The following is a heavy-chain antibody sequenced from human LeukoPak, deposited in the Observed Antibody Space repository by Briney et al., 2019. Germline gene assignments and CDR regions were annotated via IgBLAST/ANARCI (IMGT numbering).Heavy chain of an antibody. Sequence: SETLSLTCAVYGGSFSGYYWSWIRQPPGKGLEWVGEINHSGSTNYNPSLKSRVTISVDTAKNQFSLKLSSVTAADTAVYYCARGQPYGSGSDRRVGWFDPWGQGTLVTVSS. CDR1: GGSFSGYY. V-gene: IGHV4-34*01. D-gene: IGHD3-10*01. J-gene: IGHJ5*02. CDR3: ARGQPYGSGSDRRVGWFDP. CDR2: INHSGST.